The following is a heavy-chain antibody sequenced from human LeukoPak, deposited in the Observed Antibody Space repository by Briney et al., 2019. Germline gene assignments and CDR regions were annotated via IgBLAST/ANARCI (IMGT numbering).Heavy chain of an antibody. CDR3: ARADTGADY. V-gene: IGHV1-69*13. Sequence: GASVKVSCKASGYTFTSYGISWVRQAPGQGLEWMGGIIPIFGTANYAQKFQGRVTITADESASTAYMELSSLRSEDTAVYYCARADTGADYWGQGTLVTVSS. CDR2: IIPIFGTA. CDR1: GYTFTSYG. J-gene: IGHJ4*02. D-gene: IGHD1-1*01.